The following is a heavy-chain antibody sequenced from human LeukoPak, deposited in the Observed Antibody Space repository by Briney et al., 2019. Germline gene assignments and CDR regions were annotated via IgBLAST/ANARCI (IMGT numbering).Heavy chain of an antibody. CDR2: ISGSGGST. V-gene: IGHV3-23*01. CDR1: GFTFSSYA. J-gene: IGHJ6*02. D-gene: IGHD3-10*02. CDR3: AKDSRASSVFGELLGLYYDYGMDV. Sequence: GGSLRLSCAASGFTFSSYAMSWVRQAPGKGLEWVSAISGSGGSTYYADSVKGRFTISRDNSENTLYLQMNSLRAEDTAVYYCAKDSRASSVFGELLGLYYDYGMDVWGQGTTVTVSS.